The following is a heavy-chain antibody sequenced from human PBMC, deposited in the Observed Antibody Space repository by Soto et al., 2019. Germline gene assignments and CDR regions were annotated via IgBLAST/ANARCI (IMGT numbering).Heavy chain of an antibody. Sequence: PVDSLKVSWKGSGYSFTGYWISWVRQIPGKGLQWMSRIDPSDSYTNYSPSFQGHVTISADKSISTAYLQWSSLKASDIAMYYCARPEGEYCSSTSCMDVWGQGTRVPVSS. CDR3: ARPEGEYCSSTSCMDV. CDR2: IDPSDSYT. V-gene: IGHV5-10-1*01. D-gene: IGHD2-2*01. CDR1: GYSFTGYW. J-gene: IGHJ6*02.